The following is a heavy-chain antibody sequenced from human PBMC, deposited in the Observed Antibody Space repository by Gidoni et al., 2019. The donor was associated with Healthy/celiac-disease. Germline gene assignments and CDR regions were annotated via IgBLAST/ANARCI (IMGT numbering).Heavy chain of an antibody. D-gene: IGHD2-15*01. J-gene: IGHJ3*02. V-gene: IGHV5-10-1*03. CDR2: IDPSDSYT. CDR1: GYCFTSYW. Sequence: EVQLVQSGAEVKKPGESLRISCMGSGYCFTSYWISWVRQMPGKGLEWMGRIDPSDSYTNYSPSFQGHVTISADKSISTADLQWSSLKASDTAMYYCARHPYGGKAFDIWGQGTMVTVSS. CDR3: ARHPYGGKAFDI.